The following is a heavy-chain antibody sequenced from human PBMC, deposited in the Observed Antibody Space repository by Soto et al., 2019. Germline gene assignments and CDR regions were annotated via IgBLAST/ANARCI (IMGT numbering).Heavy chain of an antibody. J-gene: IGHJ4*02. Sequence: QPGGSLRLSCSASGFTFSSYAMHWVRQAPGKGLEYVSAISSNGGSTYYADSVKGRFTISRDNSKNTLYLQMSSLRAEDTAVYYCEGYYYDSSGSQAYFDYWGQGTLVTVSS. CDR2: ISSNGGST. CDR1: GFTFSSYA. D-gene: IGHD3-22*01. V-gene: IGHV3-64D*06. CDR3: EGYYYDSSGSQAYFDY.